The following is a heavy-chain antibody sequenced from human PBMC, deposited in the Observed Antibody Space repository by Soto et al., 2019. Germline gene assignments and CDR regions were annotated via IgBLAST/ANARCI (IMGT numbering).Heavy chain of an antibody. CDR2: SNTYNGNT. J-gene: IGHJ6*02. CDR3: AMVDVYVTPSPQDV. V-gene: IGHV1-18*01. D-gene: IGHD3-16*01. CDR1: GYSFTRYG. Sequence: QVQLVQSRAEVKNPGASVKVSCKASGYSFTRYGIAWARQAPGQGLEWMGWSNTYNGNTNYAQNPQGRVPLATYASASTAYMELSSLRSNDTAIYYCAMVDVYVTPSPQDVWGQGTTVIVSS.